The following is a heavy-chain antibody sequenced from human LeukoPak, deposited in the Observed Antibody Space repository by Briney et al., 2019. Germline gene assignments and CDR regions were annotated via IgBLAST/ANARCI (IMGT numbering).Heavy chain of an antibody. Sequence: LSLTCAAYGGSFSGYYWSWIRQPPGKGLEWVSFILGTTTTIFYADSVKGRFTISRDNAKNTLYLQMNSLRAEDTAVYYCVGSGDLSYWGQGTLVTVSS. V-gene: IGHV3-11*04. D-gene: IGHD3-10*01. CDR3: VGSGDLSY. CDR2: ILGTTTTI. CDR1: GGSFSGYY. J-gene: IGHJ4*02.